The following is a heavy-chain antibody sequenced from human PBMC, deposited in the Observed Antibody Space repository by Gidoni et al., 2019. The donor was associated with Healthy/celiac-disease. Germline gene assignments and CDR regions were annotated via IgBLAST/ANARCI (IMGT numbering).Heavy chain of an antibody. D-gene: IGHD3-22*01. CDR3: ARGGERSYYYDSSGYYVLD. Sequence: QVQLVQSGAEVKKPGASVKVSCKASEYTFTSYAMHWVRQAPGQRLEWMGWINAGNGNTKYSQKFQGRVTITRDTSASTAYMELSSLRSEDTAVYYCARGGERSYYYDSSGYYVLDWGQGTLVTVSS. CDR1: EYTFTSYA. J-gene: IGHJ4*02. V-gene: IGHV1-3*01. CDR2: INAGNGNT.